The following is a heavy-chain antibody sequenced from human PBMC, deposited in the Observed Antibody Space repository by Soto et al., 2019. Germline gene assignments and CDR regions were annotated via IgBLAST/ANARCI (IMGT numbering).Heavy chain of an antibody. J-gene: IGHJ5*02. D-gene: IGHD6-6*01. Sequence: KSSETLSLTCTVSGASISRSYRSWIRQPPWKGLESAGSIFHSGTTNYNPSLKRRVTISVDTSKNQFSLNLSSLTTADTAVYFCARGGNRYSSTSSGVGGFDPWGQGTLVTVSS. V-gene: IGHV4-59*01. CDR3: ARGGNRYSSTSSGVGGFDP. CDR1: GASISRSY. CDR2: IFHSGTT.